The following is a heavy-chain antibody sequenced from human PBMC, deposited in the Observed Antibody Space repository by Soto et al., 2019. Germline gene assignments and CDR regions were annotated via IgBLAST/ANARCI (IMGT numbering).Heavy chain of an antibody. CDR1: GFTFSSYA. D-gene: IGHD3-22*01. CDR2: ISYDGSNK. CDR3: ADGSYYYDSSGYYPKRDYYGMDV. J-gene: IGHJ6*02. V-gene: IGHV3-30-3*01. Sequence: GGSLRLSCAASGFTFSSYAMHWVRQAPGKGLEWVAVISYDGSNKYYADSVKGRFTISRDNSKNTLYLQMNSLRAEDTAVYYCADGSYYYDSSGYYPKRDYYGMDVWGQGTTVTVAS.